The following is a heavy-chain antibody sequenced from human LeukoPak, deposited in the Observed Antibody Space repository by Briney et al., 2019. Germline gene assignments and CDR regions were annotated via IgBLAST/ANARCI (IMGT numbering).Heavy chain of an antibody. V-gene: IGHV4-39*01. D-gene: IGHD3-10*01. Sequence: PSETLSLTCTVSYGSISDISYYWGWIRQPPGKGLEWIGSIYYSGSTYYNPSLKSRVTISVDTSKNQFSLKLSSVTAADTAVYYCARRGGTMVRGVIDYWGQGTLVTVSS. J-gene: IGHJ4*02. CDR1: YGSISDISYY. CDR2: IYYSGST. CDR3: ARRGGTMVRGVIDY.